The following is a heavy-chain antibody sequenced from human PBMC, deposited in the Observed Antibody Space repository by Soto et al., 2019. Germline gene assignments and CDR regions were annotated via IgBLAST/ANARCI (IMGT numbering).Heavy chain of an antibody. CDR1: AYTFTSYD. V-gene: IGHV1-8*01. Sequence: ASVKVSCKAAAYTFTSYDINWVRQATGQDFEWMGWMNPNNGNTAYAQKFQGRVTMTRDTSKSTAFMELSSLTSEDTAVYHCARGPRNWGVDYWGQGTLVTVSS. J-gene: IGHJ4*02. D-gene: IGHD7-27*01. CDR3: ARGPRNWGVDY. CDR2: MNPNNGNT.